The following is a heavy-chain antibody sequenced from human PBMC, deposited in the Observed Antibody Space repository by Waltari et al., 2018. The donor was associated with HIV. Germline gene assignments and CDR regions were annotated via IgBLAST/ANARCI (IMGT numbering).Heavy chain of an antibody. J-gene: IGHJ4*02. Sequence: QVQLEQSGAKARAPGASVQIYCRTSGYTLSAWSVHWVRQAPGQRPQWMGVIDPNSGTTTYSQNLQGRVTMTRDTSTKTVYMELSSLKPDDTAVYYCASKVGSAYLYWGQGTLVSVSS. CDR3: ASKVGSAYLY. D-gene: IGHD2-15*01. CDR1: GYTLSAWS. V-gene: IGHV1-46*01. CDR2: IDPNSGTT.